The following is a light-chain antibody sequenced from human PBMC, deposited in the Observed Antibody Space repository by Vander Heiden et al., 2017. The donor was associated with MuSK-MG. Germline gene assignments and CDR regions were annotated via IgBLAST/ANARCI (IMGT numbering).Light chain of an antibody. V-gene: IGKV3-20*01. J-gene: IGKJ1*01. CDR3: QQYGSSPRT. Sequence: EIVLTQSPGTLSLSPGERATLSCRASQTVSSSYLAWYQQKPGQAPRLLIYGTSSRATGIADRFSGRGSGTDFTLTISRQEPEDFAVYYCQQYGSSPRTFGQGTKVEIK. CDR2: GTS. CDR1: QTVSSSY.